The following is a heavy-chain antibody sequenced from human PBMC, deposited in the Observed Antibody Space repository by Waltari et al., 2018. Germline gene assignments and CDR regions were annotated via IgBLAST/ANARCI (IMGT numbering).Heavy chain of an antibody. CDR1: GFTFSSYS. V-gene: IGHV3-21*01. CDR2: ISSSSSYI. CDR3: AREDYSSSDLDY. J-gene: IGHJ4*02. D-gene: IGHD6-6*01. Sequence: EVQLVESGGGLVKPGGSLRLSCAASGFTFSSYSMNWVRQAPGKGLEWVSSISSSSSYIYYADSVKGRFTISRDNAKNSLYLQMNSLRAEDTVVYYCAREDYSSSDLDYWGQGTLVTVSS.